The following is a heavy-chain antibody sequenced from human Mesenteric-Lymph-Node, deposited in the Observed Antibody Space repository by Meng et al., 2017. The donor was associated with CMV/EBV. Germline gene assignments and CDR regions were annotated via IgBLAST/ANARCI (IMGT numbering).Heavy chain of an antibody. CDR2: ISYDGSNK. J-gene: IGHJ4*02. CDR3: AKDGVVVVPAAIHY. D-gene: IGHD2-2*01. CDR1: GFSFSNYA. V-gene: IGHV3-30-3*01. Sequence: GESLKISCAASGFSFSNYAMHWVRQAPGKGLEWVAVISYDGSNKYYADSVKGRFTISRDNSKNTLYLQMNSLRAEDTAVYYCAKDGVVVVPAAIHYWGQGTLVTVSS.